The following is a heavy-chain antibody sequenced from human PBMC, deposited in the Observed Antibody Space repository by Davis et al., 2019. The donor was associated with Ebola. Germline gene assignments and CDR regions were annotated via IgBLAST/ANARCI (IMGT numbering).Heavy chain of an antibody. CDR3: ARGGYFDWLTRWHYYGMDV. CDR2: MNPNSENT. J-gene: IGHJ6*02. V-gene: IGHV1-8*01. CDR1: GYTFTTYD. Sequence: AASVKVSCKASGYTFTTYDIHWVRQATGPGLEWMGWMNPNSENTGYAQKFQGSVTMTRSTSISTAYMELSSLRSEDTAVYYCARGGYFDWLTRWHYYGMDVWGQGTTVTVSS. D-gene: IGHD3-9*01.